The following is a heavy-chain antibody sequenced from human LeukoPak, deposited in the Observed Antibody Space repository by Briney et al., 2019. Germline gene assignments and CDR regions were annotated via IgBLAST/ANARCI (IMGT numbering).Heavy chain of an antibody. D-gene: IGHD3-3*01. CDR3: ASRGYDFWSGSYYFDY. CDR2: ISYDGSNK. V-gene: IGHV3-30-3*01. Sequence: GGSLRLSCAASGFTFSSYAMHWVRQAPGKGLEWVAVISYDGSNKYYADSVKGRFTISRDNSKNTLYLQMNSLRAEDTAVYYCASRGYDFWSGSYYFDYWGQGTLVTVSS. CDR1: GFTFSSYA. J-gene: IGHJ4*02.